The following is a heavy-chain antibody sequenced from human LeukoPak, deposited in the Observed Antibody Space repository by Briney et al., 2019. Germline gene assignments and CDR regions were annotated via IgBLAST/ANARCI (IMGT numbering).Heavy chain of an antibody. V-gene: IGHV4-59*01. D-gene: IGHD3-22*01. Sequence: SETLSLTCTVSGGSISYYYWTWIRQPPGQGLEWIGYIYYSGSTNYNPSLKSRVTISVDTSKNQFSLKLSSVTAADTAVYYCSSFDSSGSHAFDMWGQGTMVTVSS. J-gene: IGHJ3*02. CDR1: GGSISYYY. CDR2: IYYSGST. CDR3: SSFDSSGSHAFDM.